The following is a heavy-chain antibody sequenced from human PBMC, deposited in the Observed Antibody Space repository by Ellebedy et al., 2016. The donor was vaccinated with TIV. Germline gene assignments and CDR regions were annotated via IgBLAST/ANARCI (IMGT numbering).Heavy chain of an antibody. V-gene: IGHV4-59*01. J-gene: IGHJ6*02. Sequence: SETLSLTCTVSGGSISSYYWSWIRQPPGKGLEWIGYIYYSGSTNYNPSLKSRVTISVDTSKNQFSLKLSSVTAADTAVYYCARAGLDLWFGELFPYYYYYGMDVWGQGTTVTVSS. D-gene: IGHD3-10*01. CDR3: ARAGLDLWFGELFPYYYYYGMDV. CDR1: GGSISSYY. CDR2: IYYSGST.